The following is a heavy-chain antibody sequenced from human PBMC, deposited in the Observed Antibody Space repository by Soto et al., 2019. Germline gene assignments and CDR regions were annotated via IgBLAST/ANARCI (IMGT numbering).Heavy chain of an antibody. CDR3: ARVERGTVTTVVDAFDI. CDR1: GGFVSSGSYY. V-gene: IGHV4-34*01. CDR2: MSHSGGT. J-gene: IGHJ3*02. D-gene: IGHD1-1*01. Sequence: QVQLQQWGAGLLKPSETLSLTCAVYGGFVSSGSYYWSWIRQPPGKVLEWIGEMSHSGGTHFNPSLKSRVTISLDTSKNQCSLKMSSVTAADTALYYCARVERGTVTTVVDAFDIWGPGTMVTVSS.